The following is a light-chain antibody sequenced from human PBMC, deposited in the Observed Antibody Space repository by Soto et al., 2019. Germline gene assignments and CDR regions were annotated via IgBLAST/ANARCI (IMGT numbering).Light chain of an antibody. J-gene: IGKJ2*01. V-gene: IGKV3-15*01. CDR2: GAS. CDR3: QQYNNWPQT. Sequence: EIVMTQSPATLSVSPGERATLSCRASQSVSSNLAWYQQKPGQAPRLLIYGASTRATGIPARFSGSESGTEFTLTISSLQSEDFAVYYCQQYNNWPQTFGQGTKLVIK. CDR1: QSVSSN.